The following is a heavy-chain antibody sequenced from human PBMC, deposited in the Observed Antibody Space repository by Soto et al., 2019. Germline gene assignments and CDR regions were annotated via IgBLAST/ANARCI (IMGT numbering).Heavy chain of an antibody. CDR1: GGSISSGGYF. V-gene: IGHV4-31*03. J-gene: IGHJ3*01. CDR2: INYSGIT. D-gene: IGHD2-15*01. Sequence: QVQLQESGPGLVKPSQTLSLTCTVSGGSISSGGYFWSWVCQHPGKGLEWIGFINYSGITNYNPSLKSRVRLSVDTSKNQFSLKLNSVTAADTAVYYCANYCSGGSCYPDAFDFWGQGTMVTVSS. CDR3: ANYCSGGSCYPDAFDF.